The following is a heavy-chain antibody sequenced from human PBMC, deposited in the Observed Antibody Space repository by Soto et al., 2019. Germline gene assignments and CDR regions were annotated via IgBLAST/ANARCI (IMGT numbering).Heavy chain of an antibody. CDR3: ARATPGDNWFDP. CDR2: ISAYNGNT. Sequence: ASVKVSCKASGYTFTSYGISWVRQAPGQGLEWMGWISAYNGNTNCAQKLQGRVTMTTDTSTSTAYMELRSLRSDDTAVYYCARATPGDNWFDPWGQGTLVTVSS. CDR1: GYTFTSYG. V-gene: IGHV1-18*01. J-gene: IGHJ5*02.